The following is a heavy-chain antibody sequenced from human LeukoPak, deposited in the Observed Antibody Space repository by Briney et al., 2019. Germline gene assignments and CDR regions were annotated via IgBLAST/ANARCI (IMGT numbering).Heavy chain of an antibody. CDR1: GLTFSNFW. J-gene: IGHJ4*02. CDR2: IKQDGRET. D-gene: IGHD3-22*01. CDR3: ARIPDPAYYYDSSGYYFFDY. V-gene: IGHV3-7*01. Sequence: GGSLRLSCLASGLTFSNFWMTWLRQAPGKGLEWVANIKQDGRETYYSDSVRGRFTISRDNAKHSMYLQMNSLRAEDTAVYYCARIPDPAYYYDSSGYYFFDYWGQGTLVTVSS.